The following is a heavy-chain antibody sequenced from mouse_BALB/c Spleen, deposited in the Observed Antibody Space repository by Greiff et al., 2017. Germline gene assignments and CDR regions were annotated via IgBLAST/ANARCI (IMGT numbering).Heavy chain of an antibody. CDR3: ARKDYRYSYYAMDY. D-gene: IGHD2-14*01. CDR1: GFSLTSYG. Sequence: QVQLQQSGPGLVQPSQSLSITCTVSGFSLTSYGVHWVRQSPGKGLEWLGVIWSGGSTDYNAAFISRLSISKDNSKSQVFFKMNSLQANDTAIYYCARKDYRYSYYAMDYWGQGTSVTVSS. J-gene: IGHJ4*01. V-gene: IGHV2-2*02. CDR2: IWSGGST.